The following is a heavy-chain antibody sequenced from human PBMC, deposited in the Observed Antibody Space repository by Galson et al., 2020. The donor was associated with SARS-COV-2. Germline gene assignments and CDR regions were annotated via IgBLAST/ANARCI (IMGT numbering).Heavy chain of an antibody. CDR1: GYTFTGYY. CDR2: INPNSGGT. V-gene: IGHV1-2*02. CDR3: ARSRLGLYSSTWYANFQH. J-gene: IGHJ1*01. Sequence: ASVKVSCKASGYTFTGYYMHWVRQAPGQGLEWMGWINPNSGGTHHVQKFQGRVTMTRDTSITTAYMELSRLRSDDTAVYYCARSRLGLYSSTWYANFQHWGQGTLVTVSS. D-gene: IGHD6-13*01.